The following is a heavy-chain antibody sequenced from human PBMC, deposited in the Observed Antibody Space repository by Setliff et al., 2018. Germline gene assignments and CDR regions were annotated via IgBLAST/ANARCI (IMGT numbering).Heavy chain of an antibody. CDR1: GYTFANYG. Sequence: VSCKASGYTFANYGLHWVRQAPGQRLEWMGWINAGNGDTKFSQKFQDTITMTADTSASTAYMELSSLRAEDTAVYYCARGRSTYFIDVWGKGTTVTVSS. CDR3: ARGRSTYFIDV. CDR2: INAGNGDT. V-gene: IGHV1-3*01. J-gene: IGHJ6*03.